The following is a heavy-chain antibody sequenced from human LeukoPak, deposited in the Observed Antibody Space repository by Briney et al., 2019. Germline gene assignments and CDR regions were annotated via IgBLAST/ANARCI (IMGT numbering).Heavy chain of an antibody. J-gene: IGHJ5*02. Sequence: SETLSPTCTVSGGSISSYYWSWIRQPAGKGLEWIGRIYTSGSTNYNPSLKSRVTMSVDTSKNQFSLKLSSVTAADTAVYYCARDRGYCSGGSCYFWFDPWGQGTLVTVSS. V-gene: IGHV4-4*07. CDR3: ARDRGYCSGGSCYFWFDP. CDR1: GGSISSYY. D-gene: IGHD2-15*01. CDR2: IYTSGST.